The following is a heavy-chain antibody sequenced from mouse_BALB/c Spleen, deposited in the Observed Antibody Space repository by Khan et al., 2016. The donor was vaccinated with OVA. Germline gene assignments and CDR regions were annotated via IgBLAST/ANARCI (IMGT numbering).Heavy chain of an antibody. V-gene: IGHV1S135*01. CDR1: GYSFTGYT. J-gene: IGHJ3*01. CDR3: ARGGYGGFDY. D-gene: IGHD1-1*01. CDR2: ISPYNGGT. Sequence: VQLKQSGPELVKPGASMKISCKASGYSFTGYTMNWVKQGHGKNLEWIGLISPYNGGTNYNQKFKVKATLTVDKSSTTAFMYLLSLTSEDSAVYYCARGGYGGFDYWGQGTLVTVSA.